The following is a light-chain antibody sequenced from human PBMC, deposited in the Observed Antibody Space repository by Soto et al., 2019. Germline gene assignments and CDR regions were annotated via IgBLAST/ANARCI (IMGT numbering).Light chain of an antibody. J-gene: IGLJ2*01. V-gene: IGLV2-14*01. CDR1: SSDVGGYNY. Sequence: QSALTQPASVSGSPGQSITISCTGTSSDVGGYNYVSWYQQHPGKAPKLMIYDVSNRPSGVSNRFSGSKSGNTAPLTISGIQAEDEADYYCSSYTSSSTVVFGGGTKLTVL. CDR2: DVS. CDR3: SSYTSSSTVV.